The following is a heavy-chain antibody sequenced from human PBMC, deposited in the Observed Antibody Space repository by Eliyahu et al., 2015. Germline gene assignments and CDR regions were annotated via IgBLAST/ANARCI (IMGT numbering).Heavy chain of an antibody. D-gene: IGHD3-22*01. Sequence: EVQLVESGGGLVQPGXSLRLSCAASGXTFDDYAMHWVRQAPGKGXEWVSGISWNSGSIGYADSVKGRFTISRDNAKNSLYLQMNSLRAEDTALYYCAKDSGYYLMGLFDIWGQGTMVTVSS. CDR2: ISWNSGSI. CDR3: AKDSGYYLMGLFDI. CDR1: GXTFDDYA. J-gene: IGHJ3*02. V-gene: IGHV3-9*01.